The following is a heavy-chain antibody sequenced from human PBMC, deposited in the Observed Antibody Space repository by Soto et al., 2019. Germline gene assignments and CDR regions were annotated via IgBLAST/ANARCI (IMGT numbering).Heavy chain of an antibody. CDR1: GFSLTTGGVG. CDR2: IYWNDDK. CDR3: ARRRTIYGGFITNYFDP. Sequence: QITLKESGPTLMKPTQTLTLTCTFSGFSLTTGGVGVVWIRQPPGKALEWLAVIYWNDDKQYSPSLKNRLTITKDTSKNQVVLTMTNMDPVDTATYFCARRRTIYGGFITNYFDPWGLGTLVTVSS. D-gene: IGHD3-3*01. V-gene: IGHV2-5*01. J-gene: IGHJ5*02.